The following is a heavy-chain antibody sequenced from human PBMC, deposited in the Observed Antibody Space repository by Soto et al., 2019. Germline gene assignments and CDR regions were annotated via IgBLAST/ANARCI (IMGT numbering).Heavy chain of an antibody. J-gene: IGHJ6*03. Sequence: QLQLQESGPGLVKPSETLSLTCTVSGGFISSSSYYWGWIRQPPGKGLEWIGSIYYSGSTYYNPSLKSRVPLSVHTSKNHFSLKLSSVTAAVTAVYYCASFDRDGGPLYYYYYYMDVWGKGTTVTVSS. CDR3: ASFDRDGGPLYYYYYYMDV. CDR2: IYYSGST. D-gene: IGHD4-17*01. CDR1: GGFISSSSYY. V-gene: IGHV4-39*01.